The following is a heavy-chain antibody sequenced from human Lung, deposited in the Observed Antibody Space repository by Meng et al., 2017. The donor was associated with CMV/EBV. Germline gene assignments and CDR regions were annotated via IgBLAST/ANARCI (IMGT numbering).Heavy chain of an antibody. J-gene: IGHJ4*02. V-gene: IGHV4-59*08. CDR1: CGSISTYY. D-gene: IGHD3-16*02. CDR3: ARHQNGGTYPLDY. CDR2: NYYSGST. Sequence: HVYLQESVQGLCKPAVPLSLTCAVSCGSISTYYWRWIRQPPVKGLEWIGNNYYSGSTNYNPSLASRVTISVDSSKNQFSLKLSSVTAADTAVYYCARHQNGGTYPLDYWGQGTLVTVSS.